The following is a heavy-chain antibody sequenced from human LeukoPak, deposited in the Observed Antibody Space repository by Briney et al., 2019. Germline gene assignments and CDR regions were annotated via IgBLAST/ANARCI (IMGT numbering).Heavy chain of an antibody. Sequence: GGSLRLSCVASGFTFSDHYMDWVRQAPGKGLEWVGRTKNKANSYTTEYAASVKGRFTISRDESKNSLYLQMNSLRAEDTAVYYCARVPTGAVAGVFLMDVWGKGTTVTVSS. D-gene: IGHD4-11*01. CDR2: TKNKANSYTT. V-gene: IGHV3-72*01. CDR1: GFTFSDHY. J-gene: IGHJ6*04. CDR3: ARVPTGAVAGVFLMDV.